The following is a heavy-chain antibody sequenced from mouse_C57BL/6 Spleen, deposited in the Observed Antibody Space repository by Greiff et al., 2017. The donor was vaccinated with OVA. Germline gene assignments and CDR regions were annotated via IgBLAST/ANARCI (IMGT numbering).Heavy chain of an antibody. D-gene: IGHD1-1*01. CDR3: ARRRRRVITTAYYFDY. J-gene: IGHJ2*01. CDR1: GYTFTSYG. V-gene: IGHV1-81*01. Sequence: QVQLKQSGAELARPGASVKLSCKASGYTFTSYGISWVKQRTGQGLEWIGEIYPRSGNTYYNEKFKGKATLTADKSSSTAYLELRSLTSEDSAVYFCARRRRRVITTAYYFDYWGQGATLTVSS. CDR2: IYPRSGNT.